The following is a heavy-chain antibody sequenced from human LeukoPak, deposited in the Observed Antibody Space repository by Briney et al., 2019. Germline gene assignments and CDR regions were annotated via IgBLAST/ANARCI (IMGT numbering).Heavy chain of an antibody. CDR2: ITYDGSNK. CDR1: GFTFSSNA. D-gene: IGHD3-22*01. J-gene: IGHJ4*02. V-gene: IGHV3-30-3*01. CDR3: ARDYYYDSTGYSGADY. Sequence: GGSLRLSCAASGFTFSSNAMHWVRQAPGKGLEWVAVITYDGSNKYYADSVKGRFTISRDNSRNTLYLQMNSLRAEDTAVYYCARDYYYDSTGYSGADYWGQGTLVTVSS.